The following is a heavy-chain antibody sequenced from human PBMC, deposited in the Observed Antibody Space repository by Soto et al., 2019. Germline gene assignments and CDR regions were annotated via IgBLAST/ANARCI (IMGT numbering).Heavy chain of an antibody. CDR2: IYHSGTT. J-gene: IGHJ4*02. V-gene: IGHV4-4*02. CDR1: GGSISITNW. CDR3: AFPATADFDY. D-gene: IGHD6-13*01. Sequence: SSETLSLTCAVSGGSISITNWWTWVRQSPGRGLEWIGEIYHSGTTNYSPSLKSRVNIAVDMSTNHLSLTLISVTAADTAVYYCAFPATADFDYWGKGILVTVSS.